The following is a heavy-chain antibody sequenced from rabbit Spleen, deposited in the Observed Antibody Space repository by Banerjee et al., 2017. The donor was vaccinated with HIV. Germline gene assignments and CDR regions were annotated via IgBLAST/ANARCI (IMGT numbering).Heavy chain of an antibody. Sequence: QEQLVESGGGLVQPEGSLTLTCKASGFSFSDRDVMCWVRQAPGKGLEWIACINIVTGKTVYASWAKGRFIMSRTSSTTVTLQMTSLTAADTATYFCARDGAGGSYFALWGPGTLVTVS. J-gene: IGHJ6*01. D-gene: IGHD8-1*01. CDR2: INIVTGKT. V-gene: IGHV1S45*01. CDR3: ARDGAGGSYFAL. CDR1: GFSFSDRDV.